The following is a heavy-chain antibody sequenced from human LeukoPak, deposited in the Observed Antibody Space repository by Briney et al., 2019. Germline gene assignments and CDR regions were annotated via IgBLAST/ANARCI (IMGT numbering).Heavy chain of an antibody. CDR2: IYPGDSDT. Sequence: GESLKISCKGSGFNFIDYWIGWVRQMPGQGLEWMGIIYPGDSDTRYSPSFQGQVTISADRSINTAYLQWSSLRASDTAMYYCAREYYGSGDFWGQGTLVAVSS. J-gene: IGHJ4*02. CDR1: GFNFIDYW. CDR3: AREYYGSGDF. D-gene: IGHD3-10*01. V-gene: IGHV5-51*01.